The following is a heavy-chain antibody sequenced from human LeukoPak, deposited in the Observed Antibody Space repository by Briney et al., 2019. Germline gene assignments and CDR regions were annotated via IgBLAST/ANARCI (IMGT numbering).Heavy chain of an antibody. D-gene: IGHD3-9*01. V-gene: IGHV3-23*01. CDR1: GFTFRNYA. J-gene: IGHJ4*02. CDR3: VKWGDYDLLTNYYVPDY. CDR2: ILGSGAGT. Sequence: PGGSLRLSCAASGFTFRNYAMSWVRQAPGKGLEWVSAILGSGAGTYYADSVKGRFTISRDNSKNTLYLQMNSLRAEDTAVYYCVKWGDYDLLTNYYVPDYWGQGSPVTVSS.